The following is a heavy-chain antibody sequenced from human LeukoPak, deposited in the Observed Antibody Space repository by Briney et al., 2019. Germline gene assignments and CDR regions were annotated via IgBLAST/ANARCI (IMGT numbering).Heavy chain of an antibody. Sequence: SETLSLTCAVSGGSISSYYWNWIRQPPGNGLEWIGYIYYSGSTNYNPSLKSRVTISIDTSKNQLSLQLRSVTAADTAVYYCATDVRGLVPYYFDFWGQGTLVTVSS. CDR2: IYYSGST. V-gene: IGHV4-59*01. CDR3: ATDVRGLVPYYFDF. D-gene: IGHD3-10*02. J-gene: IGHJ4*02. CDR1: GGSISSYY.